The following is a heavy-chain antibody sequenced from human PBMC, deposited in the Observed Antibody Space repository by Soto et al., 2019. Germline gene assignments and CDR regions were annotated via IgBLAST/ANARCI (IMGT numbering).Heavy chain of an antibody. CDR3: ARDRPALLLTYYGMDV. J-gene: IGHJ6*02. D-gene: IGHD2-15*01. CDR1: GCTFSSYA. Sequence: VQLVQSGAEVKNPGYSVKVSCKASGCTFSSYAISWVRQAPGQGLEWMGGIIPIFGTANYAQKFQGRVTITADESTSTAYMELSSLRSEDTAVYYCARDRPALLLTYYGMDVWGQGTTVTVSS. V-gene: IGHV1-69*01. CDR2: IIPIFGTA.